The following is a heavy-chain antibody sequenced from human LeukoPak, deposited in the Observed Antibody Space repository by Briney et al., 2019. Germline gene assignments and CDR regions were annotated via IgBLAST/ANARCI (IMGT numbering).Heavy chain of an antibody. J-gene: IGHJ4*02. CDR2: ISSSGTTI. CDR3: ARHGGDYEDYFDY. V-gene: IGHV3-11*01. CDR1: GFTFSDYY. D-gene: IGHD3-22*01. Sequence: GGSLRLSCAASGFTFSDYYMSRIRQAPGKGLEWVSYISSSGTTIYYTDSVKGRFTISRDNAKNSLSLQIISLRAEDTAIYYCARHGGDYEDYFDYWGQGTLVTVSS.